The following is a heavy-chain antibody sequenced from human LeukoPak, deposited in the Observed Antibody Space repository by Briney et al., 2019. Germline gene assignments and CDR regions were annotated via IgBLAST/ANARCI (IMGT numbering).Heavy chain of an antibody. J-gene: IGHJ4*02. V-gene: IGHV4-59*01. CDR2: IYYSGST. CDR3: ATIYSGNWPFFDQ. D-gene: IGHD6-13*01. CDR1: GGSTTSYY. Sequence: SETLSLTCTVSGGSTTSYYWSWIRQTPGKGLEWIGYIYYSGSTNYNPSLKSRVTISVDTSKNQFSLKLNSLTAADTAVYFCATIYSGNWPFFDQWGQGTLVTVSS.